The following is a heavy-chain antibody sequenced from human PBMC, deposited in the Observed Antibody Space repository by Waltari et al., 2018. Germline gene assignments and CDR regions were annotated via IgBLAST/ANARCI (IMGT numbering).Heavy chain of an antibody. J-gene: IGHJ4*02. V-gene: IGHV1-69*02. CDR3: ARLNSQAARGY. Sequence: QVQLVQSGAEVKKPGSSVKVSCKASGGTFSSYTISWVRQAPGQGLEWMGKIIPILGIANYAQKVQGRVTITADKSTSTAYMEVSSLRSEDTAVYYCARLNSQAARGYWGQGTLVTGSS. CDR2: IIPILGIA. D-gene: IGHD6-6*01. CDR1: GGTFSSYT.